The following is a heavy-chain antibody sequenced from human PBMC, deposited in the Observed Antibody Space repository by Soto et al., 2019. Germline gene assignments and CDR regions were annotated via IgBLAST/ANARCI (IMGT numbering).Heavy chain of an antibody. CDR2: ISSSGYTI. J-gene: IGHJ4*02. Sequence: EVQLVESGGGLVQPGGSLRLSCAASGFTFSTYEMNWVRQAPGKGLEWVSYISSSGYTIYYADSVKGRFTISRDNAKNSLYLQINTLTAGDTAVYYCARAIGGSYPGYWGQGTLVIVSS. V-gene: IGHV3-48*03. CDR3: ARAIGGSYPGY. D-gene: IGHD1-26*01. CDR1: GFTFSTYE.